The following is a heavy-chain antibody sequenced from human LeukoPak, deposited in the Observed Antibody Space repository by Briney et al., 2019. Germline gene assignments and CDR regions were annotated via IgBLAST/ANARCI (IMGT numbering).Heavy chain of an antibody. Sequence: ASVKVSCKASGYTFTNYGISWVRQAPGQGLEWMGWISGHNGNTYYAQDLQDRVTMTTDPSTSTAYMELRSLRSDDTAVYYCARSHRYCSSTSCAKGPMGVWGKGTTVTVSS. D-gene: IGHD2-2*01. CDR3: ARSHRYCSSTSCAKGPMGV. CDR1: GYTFTNYG. CDR2: ISGHNGNT. V-gene: IGHV1-18*01. J-gene: IGHJ6*03.